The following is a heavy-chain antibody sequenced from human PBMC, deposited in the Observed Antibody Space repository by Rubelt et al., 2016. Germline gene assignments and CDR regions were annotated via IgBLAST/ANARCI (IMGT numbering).Heavy chain of an antibody. CDR3: TRSMATAQ. CDR2: IKSDGSST. J-gene: IGHJ4*02. Sequence: EVKLVESGGGLVQPGGSLRLSCAASGFTLSRYWMYWVRQAPGKGLMWVSRIKSDGSSTTYADFVKGRFTISRDNSKNTLYLQMNRLRAEDTAVYYRTRSMATAQWGQGTLVTVSS. D-gene: IGHD5-24*01. V-gene: IGHV3-74*01. CDR1: GFTLSRYW.